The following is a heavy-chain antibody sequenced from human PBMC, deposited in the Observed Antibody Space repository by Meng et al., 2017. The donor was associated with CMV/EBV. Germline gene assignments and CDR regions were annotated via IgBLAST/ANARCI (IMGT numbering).Heavy chain of an antibody. Sequence: SVQVSCKASGGTFSSYAISWVRQAPGQGLEWMGGIIPIFGTANYAQKFQGRVTITTDESTSTAYMELSSLRSEDTAVYYCARGYSYGYSDYFDYWGQGTLVTVSS. CDR3: ARGYSYGYSDYFDY. D-gene: IGHD5-18*01. CDR2: IIPIFGTA. CDR1: GGTFSSYA. J-gene: IGHJ4*02. V-gene: IGHV1-69*05.